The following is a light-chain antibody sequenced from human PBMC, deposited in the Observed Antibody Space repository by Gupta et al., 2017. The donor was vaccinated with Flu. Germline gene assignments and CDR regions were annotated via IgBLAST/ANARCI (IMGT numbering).Light chain of an antibody. CDR1: SGSIASNY. CDR3: QSYEV. Sequence: NFMLTQPHSVSASPGKTVTLSCTRSSGSIASNYVQWYQQRPGTSPTTVIFEDNQRPAGVPDRFSDSIDSSSNSASLTISGLKTEDEADYYCQSYEVFGGGTKLTVL. V-gene: IGLV6-57*01. CDR2: EDN. J-gene: IGLJ2*01.